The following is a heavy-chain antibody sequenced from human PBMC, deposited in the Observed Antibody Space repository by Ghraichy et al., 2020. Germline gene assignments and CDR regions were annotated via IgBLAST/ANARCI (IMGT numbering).Heavy chain of an antibody. J-gene: IGHJ4*02. CDR1: GFTLSSYD. V-gene: IGHV3-48*03. CDR3: SIENDYVDLDY. D-gene: IGHD4-17*01. CDR2: LSAGTTI. Sequence: GGSLRLSCAASGFTLSSYDMNWVRQAPGKGLEWVSYLSAGTTIYYAASVKGRFTISSDNARNSLHLQRNSLRGADTSVYYCSIENDYVDLDYWGQGTLVSVSS.